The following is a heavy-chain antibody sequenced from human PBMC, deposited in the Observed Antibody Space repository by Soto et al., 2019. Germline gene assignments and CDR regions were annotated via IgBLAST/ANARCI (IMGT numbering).Heavy chain of an antibody. D-gene: IGHD3-9*01. CDR2: IRSKAYGGTT. Sequence: GGSLRLSCTSSGFTFGDYAMSLFRQAPGKGLEWVGFIRSKAYGGTTEYAASVEGRFTISRDDYKSIAYLQMNSLKTEDTAVYYCLRGIRYFDYWGQGTLVTSPQ. V-gene: IGHV3-49*03. CDR1: GFTFGDYA. J-gene: IGHJ4*02. CDR3: LRGIRYFDY.